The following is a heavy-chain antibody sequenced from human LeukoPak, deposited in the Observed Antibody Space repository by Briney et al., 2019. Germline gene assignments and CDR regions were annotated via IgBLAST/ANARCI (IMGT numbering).Heavy chain of an antibody. J-gene: IGHJ4*02. CDR3: ARAHTDYDILTGYYEFDY. V-gene: IGHV1-8*01. CDR1: GYTFINYE. D-gene: IGHD3-9*01. Sequence: GASVKVSCKASGYTFINYEINWVRQATGQGLEWMGWVNPKSGNTGYAQKFQGRVTMTRNTSISTAYMELSSLRSEDTAVYYCARAHTDYDILTGYYEFDYWGQGTLVTVSS. CDR2: VNPKSGNT.